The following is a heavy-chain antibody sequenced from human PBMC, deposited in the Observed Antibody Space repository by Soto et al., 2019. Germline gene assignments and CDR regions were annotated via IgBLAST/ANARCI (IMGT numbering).Heavy chain of an antibody. Sequence: QVQLQQWGARLLKPSETLSLTCTFSGGPFSGYYWNWIRQSPGKGLEWVGETHHSGSTNYNPSLKGRATISLDMSKNQLSLKLSSVTAADTAIYYCARGEAYSIYPARWGQGSLVTVSS. CDR3: ARGEAYSIYPAR. D-gene: IGHD1-26*01. CDR1: GGPFSGYY. V-gene: IGHV4-34*02. CDR2: THHSGST. J-gene: IGHJ4*02.